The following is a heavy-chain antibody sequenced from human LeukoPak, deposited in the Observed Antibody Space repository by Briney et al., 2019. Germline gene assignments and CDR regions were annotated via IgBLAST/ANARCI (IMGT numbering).Heavy chain of an antibody. Sequence: PSETLSLTCTVSGGSISSSSYYWGWIRQPPGKGLEWIGSIYYSGSTYYNPSLKSRVTISVDTSKNQFSLKLSSVTAADTAVYYCASGRRDGYNSWGQGTLVTVSS. J-gene: IGHJ5*02. CDR3: ASGRRDGYNS. V-gene: IGHV4-39*01. D-gene: IGHD5-24*01. CDR1: GGSISSSSYY. CDR2: IYYSGST.